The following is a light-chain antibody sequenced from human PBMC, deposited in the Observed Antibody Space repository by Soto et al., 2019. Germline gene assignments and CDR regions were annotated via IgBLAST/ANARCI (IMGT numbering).Light chain of an antibody. V-gene: IGLV1-40*01. J-gene: IGLJ2*01. Sequence: LTQPPSVSGAPGQRVTISCTGSSSNNGAGYDVHWYQQLPGTAPKLLIYGNSNRPSGVPDRFSGSKSGTSASLAITGLQAEDEADYYCQSYDSSLSGSVLFGGGTKLTVL. CDR2: GNS. CDR3: QSYDSSLSGSVL. CDR1: SSNNGAGYD.